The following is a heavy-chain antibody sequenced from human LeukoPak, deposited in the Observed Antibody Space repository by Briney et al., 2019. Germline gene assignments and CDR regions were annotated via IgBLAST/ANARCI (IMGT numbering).Heavy chain of an antibody. Sequence: GSSVKVSCKASGGTFNTYTLIWVQQAPGQGLEWMGGIIPIFTTTNYAPKFRGRVTITTDETTSTAYMELSSLRSEDTAMYYCARDEGFGESHAFDIWGQGTMVTVSS. J-gene: IGHJ3*02. CDR3: ARDEGFGESHAFDI. D-gene: IGHD3-10*01. CDR1: GGTFNTYT. V-gene: IGHV1-69*05. CDR2: IIPIFTTT.